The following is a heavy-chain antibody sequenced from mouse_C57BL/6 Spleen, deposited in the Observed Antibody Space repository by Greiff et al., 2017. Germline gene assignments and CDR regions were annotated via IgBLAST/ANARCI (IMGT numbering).Heavy chain of an antibody. CDR3: ARNGDGYSSWFAY. CDR1: GYTFTSYW. V-gene: IGHV1-50*01. J-gene: IGHJ3*01. CDR2: IDPSDSYT. Sequence: QVQLQQPGAELVKPGASVKLSCKASGYTFTSYWMQWVQQRPGQGLEWIGEIDPSDSYTNYNQKFKCKATLTVDTSSSTAYMQLRSLTSEDSAVYYCARNGDGYSSWFAYWGQGTLVTVSA. D-gene: IGHD2-3*01.